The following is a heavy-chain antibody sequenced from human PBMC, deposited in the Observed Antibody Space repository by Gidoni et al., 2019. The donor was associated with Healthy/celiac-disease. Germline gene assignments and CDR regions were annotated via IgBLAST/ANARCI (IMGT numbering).Heavy chain of an antibody. CDR1: GGSISSGGYY. V-gene: IGHV4-30-4*01. J-gene: IGHJ3*02. Sequence: QVQLQESGPGLVKPSQTLSLTCAVSGGSISSGGYYWSWIRQPPGKGLEWIGYIYYSGSTYYNPSLKSRVTISVDTSKNQFSLKLSSVTAADTAVCYCARRPMVRGVIRAFDIWGQGTMVTVSS. CDR2: IYYSGST. CDR3: ARRPMVRGVIRAFDI. D-gene: IGHD3-10*01.